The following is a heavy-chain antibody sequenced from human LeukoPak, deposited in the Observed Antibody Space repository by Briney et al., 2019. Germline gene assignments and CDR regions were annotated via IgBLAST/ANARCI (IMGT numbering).Heavy chain of an antibody. CDR1: GFTFDDYA. J-gene: IGHJ6*03. CDR3: AKDIGPHYYGSGTYHQEDYYYYLDV. CDR2: ISWDSGTI. Sequence: PGGSLRLSCAASGFTFDDYAMHWVRQAPGKGLEWVSGISWDSGTIAYADSVKGRFSIFRDNAQNSLYLQMNSPRAEDTALYYCAKDIGPHYYGSGTYHQEDYYYYLDVWGKGTTVTISS. D-gene: IGHD3-10*01. V-gene: IGHV3-9*01.